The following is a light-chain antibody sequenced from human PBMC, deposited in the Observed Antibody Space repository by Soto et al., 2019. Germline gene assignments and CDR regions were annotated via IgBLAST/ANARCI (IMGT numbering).Light chain of an antibody. Sequence: QSALTQPASVSGSPGQSITISCTGTSSDVGGYNYVSWYQHHPGKAPKLMIFDVSNRPSGVSNRFSGSKSGNMASLTISGLQLEDEADYYCSSYTTSNTRQIVFGTGTKITVL. CDR2: DVS. CDR1: SSDVGGYNY. V-gene: IGLV2-14*03. CDR3: SSYTTSNTRQIV. J-gene: IGLJ1*01.